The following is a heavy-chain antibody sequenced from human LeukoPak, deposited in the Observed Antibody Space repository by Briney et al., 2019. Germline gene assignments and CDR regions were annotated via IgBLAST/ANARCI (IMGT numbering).Heavy chain of an antibody. J-gene: IGHJ4*02. Sequence: GGSLRLSCAASGFTFSSFYMSWVRQAPGKGLEWVSVMYRGGSTYYADSVQGRFTMSRVNSKNTLYLQMNSLRAEDTAVYYCARDGGAAAGYWGQGTLVTASS. CDR3: ARDGGAAAGY. CDR1: GFTFSSFY. D-gene: IGHD6-13*01. CDR2: MYRGGST. V-gene: IGHV3-66*01.